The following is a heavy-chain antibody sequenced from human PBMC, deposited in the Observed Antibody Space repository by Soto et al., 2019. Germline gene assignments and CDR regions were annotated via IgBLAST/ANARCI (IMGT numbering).Heavy chain of an antibody. D-gene: IGHD6-6*01. J-gene: IGHJ3*01. V-gene: IGHV2-5*01. CDR2: IYWNDDK. Sequence: QITVKGSGPTLVKPTQTLTLTCSLSGISLTTRGVGLGWIRQTPGEALEWLALIYWNDDKHYTPSLKSRLTISRDTSKNQAVLTLTNMDPVDTATYYCARGLATLPVFAFDVWGQRTVVTVSS. CDR1: GISLTTRGVG. CDR3: ARGLATLPVFAFDV.